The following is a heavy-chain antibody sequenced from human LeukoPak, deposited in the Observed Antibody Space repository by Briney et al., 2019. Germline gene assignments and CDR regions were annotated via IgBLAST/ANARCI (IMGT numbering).Heavy chain of an antibody. Sequence: GGSLRLSCAASGLTGSHNYVSWVRQAPGKGLEWVANIKQDGSEKYYVDSVKGRFTISRDNAKNSLYLQMNSLRAEDTAVYYCARDTAAWDYWGQGTLVTVSS. CDR3: ARDTAAWDY. V-gene: IGHV3-7*01. CDR2: IKQDGSEK. CDR1: GLTGSHNY. J-gene: IGHJ4*02. D-gene: IGHD4-17*01.